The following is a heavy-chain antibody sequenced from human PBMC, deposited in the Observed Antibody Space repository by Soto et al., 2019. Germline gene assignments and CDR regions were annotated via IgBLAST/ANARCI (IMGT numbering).Heavy chain of an antibody. CDR1: GYTFTSYG. CDR2: ISAYNGNT. CDR3: ARDKDDPFLPDY. V-gene: IGHV1-18*01. J-gene: IGHJ4*02. Sequence: GPVKVSCKASGYTFTSYGISWVRQAPGQGLEWMGWISAYNGNTNYAQKLQGRVTMTTDTSTSTAYMELRSLRSDDTAVYYCARDKDDPFLPDYWGQGTLVTVSS.